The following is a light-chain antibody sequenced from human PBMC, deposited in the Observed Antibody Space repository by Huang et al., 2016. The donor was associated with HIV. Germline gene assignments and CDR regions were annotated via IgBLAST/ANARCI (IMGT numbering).Light chain of an antibody. CDR3: MQGLSSPT. J-gene: IGKJ1*01. Sequence: DIVMTQTTLSLSVPPGQPASISCKSSQSLLHSDGKTYLHWYLQKPGQSPQILIYEVSIRFAGVPNRFRGSGSGTDFTLKISRVEAEDVVVYFCMQGLSSPTFGQGTKVEIK. CDR2: EVS. V-gene: IGKV2-29*02. CDR1: QSLLHSDGKTY.